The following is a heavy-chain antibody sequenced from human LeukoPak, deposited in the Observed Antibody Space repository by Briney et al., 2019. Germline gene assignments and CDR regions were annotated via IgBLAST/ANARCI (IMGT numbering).Heavy chain of an antibody. J-gene: IGHJ4*02. CDR2: ITSGGDYI. CDR3: ARGHYDVLAASYKWTPDY. V-gene: IGHV3-21*01. Sequence: GGSLRLSCAASGYTFNTFNMNWVRQAPGKGLEWVSSITSGGDYIYYADSVKGRFTTSRDNAKNSLSLQLNSLRVEDTAVYYCARGHYDVLAASYKWTPDYWGQGTLVTVSS. CDR1: GYTFNTFN. D-gene: IGHD3-9*01.